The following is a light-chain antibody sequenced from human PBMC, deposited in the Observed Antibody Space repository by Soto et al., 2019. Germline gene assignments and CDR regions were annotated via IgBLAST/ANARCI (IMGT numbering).Light chain of an antibody. J-gene: IGKJ4*01. V-gene: IGKV1-39*01. Sequence: DIQMTQSPSSLSASVGDRVAITCRASQNIRNYLNWYQQKPGKAPRVLIYGAASLQSGGPSRFSGSGSGTNFSLTINSLQPEDSATYYCQQSYNIQALTFGGGTKV. CDR2: GAA. CDR1: QNIRNY. CDR3: QQSYNIQALT.